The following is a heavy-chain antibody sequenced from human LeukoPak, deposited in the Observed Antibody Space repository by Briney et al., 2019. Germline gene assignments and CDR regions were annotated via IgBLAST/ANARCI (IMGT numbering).Heavy chain of an antibody. CDR1: GFTFSSYW. CDR3: GRGGGLDV. Sequence: GGFLRLSCAASGFTFSSYWMNWARQAPGKGLEWVASINHNGNVNYYVDSVKGRFTISRDNAKNSLYLQMSNLRAEDTAVYFCGRGGGLDVWGQGATVTVSS. D-gene: IGHD3-16*01. V-gene: IGHV3-7*03. CDR2: INHNGNVN. J-gene: IGHJ6*02.